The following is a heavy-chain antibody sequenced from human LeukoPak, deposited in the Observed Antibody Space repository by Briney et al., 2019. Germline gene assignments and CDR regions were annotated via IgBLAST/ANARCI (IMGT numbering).Heavy chain of an antibody. CDR3: ARDRATMIEDAFDI. CDR1: GGSISSGGYS. D-gene: IGHD3-22*01. CDR2: IYHSGST. J-gene: IGHJ3*02. Sequence: SETLSLTCAVSGGSISSGGYSWSWIRQPPGKGLEWIGYIYHSGSTYYNPSLKSRVTISVDRSKNQFSLKLSSVTAADTAVYYCARDRATMIEDAFDIWGQGTMVTVSS. V-gene: IGHV4-30-2*01.